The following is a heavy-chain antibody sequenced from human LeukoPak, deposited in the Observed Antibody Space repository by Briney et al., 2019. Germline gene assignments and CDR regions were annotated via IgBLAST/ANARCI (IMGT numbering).Heavy chain of an antibody. V-gene: IGHV3-23*01. CDR1: GFTFSSYA. CDR2: ISGSGGST. D-gene: IGHD2-2*01. Sequence: GGSLRLSCAASGFTFSSYAMSWVRQAPGKGLELVSAISGSGGSTYYADSVKGRFTSSRDNSKNTLYLQMNSLRAEDTAVYYCAKDAPVNIVVVPAANSWGQGTLVTVSS. J-gene: IGHJ4*02. CDR3: AKDAPVNIVVVPAANS.